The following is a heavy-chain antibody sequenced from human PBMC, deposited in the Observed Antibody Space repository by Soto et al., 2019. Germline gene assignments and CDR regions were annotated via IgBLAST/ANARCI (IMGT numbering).Heavy chain of an antibody. D-gene: IGHD4-4*01. CDR2: IKPISDIT. V-gene: IGHV1-69*13. J-gene: IGHJ5*02. CDR3: ARDPSTINKLIGVCFDP. Sequence: SVKVSCKASGDTFGRFTINWVRQAPGQGLEWMGGIKPISDITNYAQRFQGRVTFTADASTSTVYLELSSLRSEDTAMYYCARDPSTINKLIGVCFDPWGQGTLVTVSS. CDR1: GDTFGRFT.